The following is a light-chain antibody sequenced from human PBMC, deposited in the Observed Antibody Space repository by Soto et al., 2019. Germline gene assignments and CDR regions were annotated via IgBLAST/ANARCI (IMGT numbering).Light chain of an antibody. V-gene: IGKV3-15*01. J-gene: IGKJ5*01. Sequence: EIVMTQSPATLSVSPGERATLSCRASRTVSINLAWYQQKPGQAPRLLIYGASTRATGVPTRFTGSGSGTEFTLIISRLQPEDFALYYCQQYNNWPPITFGQGTRLEIK. CDR1: RTVSIN. CDR2: GAS. CDR3: QQYNNWPPIT.